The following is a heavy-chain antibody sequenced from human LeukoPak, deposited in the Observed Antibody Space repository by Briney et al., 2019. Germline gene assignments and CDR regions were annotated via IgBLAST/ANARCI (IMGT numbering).Heavy chain of an antibody. V-gene: IGHV3-15*01. CDR3: TSHGETASSSGWYPYYYYYYMDV. J-gene: IGHJ6*03. D-gene: IGHD6-19*01. CDR2: IKSKTDGGTT. Sequence: GGSLRLSCAASGFTFSNAWMSWVRQAPGKGLEWVGRIKSKTDGGTTDYAAPVKGRFTISRDDSKNTLYLQMNSLKTEDTAVYYCTSHGETASSSGWYPYYYYYYMDVWGKGTTVTVSS. CDR1: GFTFSNAW.